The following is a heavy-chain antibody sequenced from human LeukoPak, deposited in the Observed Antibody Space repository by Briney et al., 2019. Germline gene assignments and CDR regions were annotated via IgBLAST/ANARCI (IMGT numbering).Heavy chain of an antibody. V-gene: IGHV4-59*01. D-gene: IGHD6-19*01. J-gene: IGHJ4*02. Sequence: SETLSLTCTVSGGSISSYYWSWIRQPPGKGLKWIGYIYYSGSTNYNPSLKSRVTISVDTSKNQFSLKLSSVTAADTAVYYCASSSSGWNDYWGQGTLVTVSS. CDR1: GGSISSYY. CDR3: ASSSSGWNDY. CDR2: IYYSGST.